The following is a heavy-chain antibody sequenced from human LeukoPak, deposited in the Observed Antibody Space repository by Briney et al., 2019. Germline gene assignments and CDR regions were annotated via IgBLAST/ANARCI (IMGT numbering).Heavy chain of an antibody. CDR3: ARDSGLYSSGWYDY. V-gene: IGHV1-2*04. CDR1: GYTFTGYY. Sequence: ASVKVSSKASGYTFTGYYMHWVRQAPGQGLEWMGWINPNSGGTNYAQKFQGWVTMTRDTSISTAYMELSRLRSDDTAVYYCARDSGLYSSGWYDYWGQGTLVTVSS. CDR2: INPNSGGT. J-gene: IGHJ4*02. D-gene: IGHD6-19*01.